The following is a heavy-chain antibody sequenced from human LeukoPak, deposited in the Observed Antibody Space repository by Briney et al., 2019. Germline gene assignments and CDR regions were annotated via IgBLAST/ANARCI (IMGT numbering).Heavy chain of an antibody. CDR2: IKQDGSEK. CDR1: GFTFSSYW. CDR3: ARVQGGSSSLPNLYYYYYMDV. D-gene: IGHD6-6*01. J-gene: IGHJ6*03. V-gene: IGHV3-7*01. Sequence: PGGSLRLSCAASGFTFSSYWMSWVRQAPGKGLEWVANIKQDGSEKYYVDSVKGRFTISRDNSKNTLYLQMNSLRAEDTAVYYCARVQGGSSSLPNLYYYYYMDVWGKGTTVTVSS.